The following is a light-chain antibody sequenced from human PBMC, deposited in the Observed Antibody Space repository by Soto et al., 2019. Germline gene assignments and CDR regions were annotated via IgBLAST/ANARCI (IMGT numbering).Light chain of an antibody. Sequence: QSVLTQPASVSGSPGQSITISCIGTSSDVGSYNLVSWYQQHPGKAPKVLIYEVSERPSGVPDRFSGSKSGTSASLAISGLRSEDEADYYCAAWDDSLSGPVFGGGTKLTVL. J-gene: IGLJ3*02. V-gene: IGLV2-14*02. CDR2: EVS. CDR1: SSDVGSYNL. CDR3: AAWDDSLSGPV.